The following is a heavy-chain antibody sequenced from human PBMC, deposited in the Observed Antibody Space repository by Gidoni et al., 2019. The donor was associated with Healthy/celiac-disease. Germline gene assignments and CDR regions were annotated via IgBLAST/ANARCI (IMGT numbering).Heavy chain of an antibody. D-gene: IGHD3-3*01. CDR1: GGSISSGDYY. V-gene: IGHV4-30-4*01. J-gene: IGHJ6*04. CDR2: IYYSGST. CDR3: ASGAPLEWSIGYYYGMDV. Sequence: QVQLQESGPGLVKPSQTLSLTCTASGGSISSGDYYWSWIRQPPGKGLEWIGYIYYSGSTYYNPSLKSRVTISVDTSKNQFSLKLSSVTAADTAVYYCASGAPLEWSIGYYYGMDVWGKGTTVTVSS.